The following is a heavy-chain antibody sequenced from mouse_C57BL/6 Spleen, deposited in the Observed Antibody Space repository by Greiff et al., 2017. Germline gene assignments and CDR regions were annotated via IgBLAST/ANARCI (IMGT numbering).Heavy chain of an antibody. Sequence: EVQLVESGGGLVKPGGSLKLSCAASGFTFSDYGMHWVRQAPEKGLVWVAYISSGSSTIYYADTVKGRFTISRDNAKNTLFLQMTSLRSEDTAMYYCAPYYGSPYWYFDVWGTGTTVTVSS. CDR2: ISSGSSTI. J-gene: IGHJ1*03. D-gene: IGHD1-1*01. CDR1: GFTFSDYG. V-gene: IGHV5-17*01. CDR3: APYYGSPYWYFDV.